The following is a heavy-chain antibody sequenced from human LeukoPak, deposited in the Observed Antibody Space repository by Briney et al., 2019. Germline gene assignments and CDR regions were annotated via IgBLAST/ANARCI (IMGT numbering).Heavy chain of an antibody. CDR1: GGTFSSYA. J-gene: IGHJ6*04. Sequence: SVKVSCKASGGTFSSYAISWVRQAPGRGLEWMGGIIPIFGTANYAQKFQGRVTITADKPTSTAYMELSSLRSEDTAVYYCARARGGSGWYTDNLYYGMDVWGKGTTVTVSS. CDR3: ARARGGSGWYTDNLYYGMDV. V-gene: IGHV1-69*06. CDR2: IIPIFGTA. D-gene: IGHD6-19*01.